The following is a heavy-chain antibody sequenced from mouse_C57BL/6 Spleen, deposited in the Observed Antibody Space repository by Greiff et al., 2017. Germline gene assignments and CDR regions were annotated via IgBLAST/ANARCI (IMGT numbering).Heavy chain of an antibody. Sequence: VQLQQSGPELVKPGASVKISCKASGYAFSSSWMNWVKQRPGKGLEWIGRIYPGDGDTNYNGKFKGKATLTADNSSSTAYMQLSSLTSEDSAVYFCARQLYYFDYWGQGTTLTVSS. CDR3: ARQLYYFDY. CDR1: GYAFSSSW. J-gene: IGHJ2*01. V-gene: IGHV1-82*01. CDR2: IYPGDGDT. D-gene: IGHD4-1*02.